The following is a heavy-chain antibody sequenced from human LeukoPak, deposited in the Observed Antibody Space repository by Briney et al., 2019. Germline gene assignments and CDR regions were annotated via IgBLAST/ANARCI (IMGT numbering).Heavy chain of an antibody. Sequence: SQTLSLTCTVSGGSISSGSYYWSWIRQPAGKGLEWIGRIYTSGSTNYNPSLKSRVTISVDTSKNQFSLKLSSVTAADTAVYYCARQDSSSFSKIDSWGQGTLVTVSS. CDR2: IYTSGST. CDR3: ARQDSSSFSKIDS. CDR1: GGSISSGSYY. V-gene: IGHV4-61*02. D-gene: IGHD6-13*01. J-gene: IGHJ4*02.